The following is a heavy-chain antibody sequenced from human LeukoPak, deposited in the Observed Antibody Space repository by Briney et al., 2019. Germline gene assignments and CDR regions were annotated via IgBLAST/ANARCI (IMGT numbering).Heavy chain of an antibody. V-gene: IGHV3-7*03. Sequence: GGSLRLSCAASGFIFSNYWMSWVRQAPGKGLEWVANMKEDGSETYYEDSVKGRFTISRDNSKNSLYLQMNSLRTEDTAFYYCARDVGCSSTTCYFDSWGQGTLVTVSS. CDR3: ARDVGCSSTTCYFDS. CDR1: GFIFSNYW. D-gene: IGHD2-2*01. J-gene: IGHJ4*02. CDR2: MKEDGSET.